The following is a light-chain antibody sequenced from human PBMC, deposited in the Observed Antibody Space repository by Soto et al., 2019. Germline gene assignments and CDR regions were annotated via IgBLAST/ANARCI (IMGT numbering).Light chain of an antibody. Sequence: EIVLTQSPATLSLSPGERATLSCRASQSISSSYLAWYQQKPGQAPRLLIYGASNRATGIPDRLRGSGSGTDFTLTISRLEPEDFAVYYCQQYGSSPPYTFGQGTKLEIK. V-gene: IGKV3-20*01. CDR1: QSISSSY. CDR2: GAS. CDR3: QQYGSSPPYT. J-gene: IGKJ2*01.